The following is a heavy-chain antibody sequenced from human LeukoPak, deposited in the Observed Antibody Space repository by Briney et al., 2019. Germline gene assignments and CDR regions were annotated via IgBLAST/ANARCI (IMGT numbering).Heavy chain of an antibody. D-gene: IGHD3-22*01. J-gene: IGHJ4*02. CDR2: IYTSGVT. CDR1: GDSMSSFY. Sequence: SETLSLTCTVSGDSMSSFYWDWIRQPAGKGLQWIGRIYTSGVTNYNPSLKSRVTMSVDTSSNQFSLKLNSVTAADTAVYYRAREWTSGDGSGYPYYFDYWGPGTLVTVSS. CDR3: AREWTSGDGSGYPYYFDY. V-gene: IGHV4-4*07.